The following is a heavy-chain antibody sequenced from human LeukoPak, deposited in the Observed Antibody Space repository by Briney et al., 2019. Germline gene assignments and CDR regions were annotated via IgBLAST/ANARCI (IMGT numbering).Heavy chain of an antibody. J-gene: IGHJ4*02. V-gene: IGHV3-11*01. CDR1: GFTFSDYY. CDR2: ISSSGSTI. D-gene: IGHD5-12*01. Sequence: GGSLRLSCAASGFTFSDYYMSWIRQAPGKGLEWVSYISSSGSTIYYADSVKGRFTISRDNAKNSLYLQMNSLRAEDTAVYYCARSPLHIRDGYNYDYWGQGTLVTVSS. CDR3: ARSPLHIRDGYNYDY.